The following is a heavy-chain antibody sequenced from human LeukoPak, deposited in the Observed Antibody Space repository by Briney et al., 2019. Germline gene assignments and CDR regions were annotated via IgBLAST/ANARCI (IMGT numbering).Heavy chain of an antibody. Sequence: SETLSLTCTVSGGPISGYDRSWIRQPPGKGLEWIGYIYYIGTTSYSPSLKSRVTISLDTSKSQFSLRLSSVTAADTAVYYCARYGSGSLGAFDIWGQGTMVTVSS. D-gene: IGHD3-10*01. J-gene: IGHJ3*02. V-gene: IGHV4-59*08. CDR2: IYYIGTT. CDR1: GGPISGYD. CDR3: ARYGSGSLGAFDI.